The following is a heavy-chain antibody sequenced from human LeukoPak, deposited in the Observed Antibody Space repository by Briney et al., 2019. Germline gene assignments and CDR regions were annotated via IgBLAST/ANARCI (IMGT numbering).Heavy chain of an antibody. J-gene: IGHJ3*02. D-gene: IGHD3-3*01. CDR3: AREYYDFWSGSHDAFDI. CDR1: GYSFTSYW. V-gene: IGHV5-51*01. CDR2: IYPGDSDT. Sequence: GESLKISCKGSGYSFTSYWIGWVRQMPGKGLEWMGIIYPGDSDTRYSPSFQGQVTISADKSISTAYLQWSSLKASDTAMYYCAREYYDFWSGSHDAFDIWGQGTMVTVSS.